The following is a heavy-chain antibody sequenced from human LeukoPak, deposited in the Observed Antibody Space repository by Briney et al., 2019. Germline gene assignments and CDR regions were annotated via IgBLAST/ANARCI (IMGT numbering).Heavy chain of an antibody. D-gene: IGHD2-2*01. V-gene: IGHV3-53*01. J-gene: IGHJ4*02. CDR1: GFTVSSSY. CDR3: ALGYCSNTSCYAGDY. Sequence: PGESLRLSCAASGFTVSSSYMSWVRQPPGKGLEWVSVIYSGGSTYYADSVKGRFTISRDNSKNTLYLQMNSLRAEDTAVYYCALGYCSNTSCYAGDYWGQGTLVTVSS. CDR2: IYSGGST.